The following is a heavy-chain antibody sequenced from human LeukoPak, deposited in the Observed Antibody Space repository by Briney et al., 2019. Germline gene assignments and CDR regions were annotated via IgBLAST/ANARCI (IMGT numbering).Heavy chain of an antibody. J-gene: IGHJ4*02. CDR3: AKQGTGWYPYYFDY. D-gene: IGHD6-19*01. V-gene: IGHV3-23*01. CDR1: GFTFNNYA. Sequence: GGSLRLSCAASGFTFNNYAMSWVRQASGKGLEWVSAISSTGGMTFYADSVKGRFTISRDDSTNTMSLHMNSLRGEDTAVYYCAKQGTGWYPYYFDYWGQGTRVTVSS. CDR2: ISSTGGMT.